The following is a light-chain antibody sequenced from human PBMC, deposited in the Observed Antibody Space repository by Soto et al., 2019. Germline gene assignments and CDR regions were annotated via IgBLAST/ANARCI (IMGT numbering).Light chain of an antibody. V-gene: IGKV3-15*01. CDR3: QQYNNWPPLT. Sequence: EIVMTQSPATLSVSPGERATLSCRASQSVSSNLAWYQQKPGQAPRLLIYGASTRATGIPARFSGSGSGTEFTPPISSLQSEDFAVYYCQQYNNWPPLTFGGGTKVEIK. J-gene: IGKJ4*01. CDR1: QSVSSN. CDR2: GAS.